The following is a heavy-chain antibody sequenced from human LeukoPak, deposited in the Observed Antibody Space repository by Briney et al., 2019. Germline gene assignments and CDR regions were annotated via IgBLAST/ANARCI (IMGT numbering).Heavy chain of an antibody. Sequence: SGTLSLTCAISGASMTSSNWWSWVRQPPGKGLEWIGEISHSGSTNYNPSFKTRVTMSVDTSKNELSLKMTSVTAADTAVYYCARMEEGLGICRSSGCYWLDPWGQGSLVTVSS. V-gene: IGHV4-4*02. CDR1: GASMTSSNW. J-gene: IGHJ5*02. D-gene: IGHD2-2*01. CDR2: ISHSGST. CDR3: ARMEEGLGICRSSGCYWLDP.